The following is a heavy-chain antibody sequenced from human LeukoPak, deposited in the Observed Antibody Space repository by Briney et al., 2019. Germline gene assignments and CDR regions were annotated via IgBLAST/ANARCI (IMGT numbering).Heavy chain of an antibody. V-gene: IGHV3-23*01. CDR1: GFTFSSYA. CDR2: ITASGGST. Sequence: PGGSLRLSCAASGFTFSSYAMSWVRQAPGKGLEWVSTITASGGSTYYVDSVKGRFTISRDNSKNTLYLQINSLRAEDTAVYYCAKLVLFSGTTGDLNYWGQGTLVTVSS. CDR3: AKLVLFSGTTGDLNY. J-gene: IGHJ4*02. D-gene: IGHD1-1*01.